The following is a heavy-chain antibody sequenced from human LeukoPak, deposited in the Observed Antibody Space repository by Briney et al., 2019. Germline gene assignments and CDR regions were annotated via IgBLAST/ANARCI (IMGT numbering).Heavy chain of an antibody. Sequence: GGSLRLSCAASGFPFSSHGIHWVRQAPGKGLEWVAFIWKDGSNKYYGDSVKGRFTISRDNSKNTLYLQMNSLRAEDTAVYYCARALYSGSSGDAFDIWGQGTMVTVSS. CDR3: ARALYSGSSGDAFDI. J-gene: IGHJ3*02. CDR1: GFPFSSHG. V-gene: IGHV3-33*01. D-gene: IGHD1-26*01. CDR2: IWKDGSNK.